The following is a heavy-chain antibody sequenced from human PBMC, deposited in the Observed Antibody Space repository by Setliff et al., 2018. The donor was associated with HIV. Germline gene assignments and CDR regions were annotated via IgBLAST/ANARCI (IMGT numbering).Heavy chain of an antibody. CDR1: GFTFTSYA. Sequence: LRLSCVASGFTFTSYALHWVRQAPGRGLEWVAIISYDGSKQSYVDSVKGRFTISRDNSENTVYLQMNSLRAEDTALYYCAKEGVDYYDSSVKRGYLQHWGRGTLVTVSS. CDR3: AKEGVDYYDSSVKRGYLQH. CDR2: ISYDGSKQ. D-gene: IGHD3-22*01. V-gene: IGHV3-30*04. J-gene: IGHJ1*01.